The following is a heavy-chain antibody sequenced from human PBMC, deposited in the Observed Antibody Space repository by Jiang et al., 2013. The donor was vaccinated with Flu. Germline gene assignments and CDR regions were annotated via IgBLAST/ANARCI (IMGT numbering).Heavy chain of an antibody. CDR2: VKTHFDGGST. J-gene: IGHJ3*02. CDR1: AFTFSNAW. D-gene: IGHD4-11*01. CDR3: TTGWNDYGNYGDAFDI. V-gene: IGHV3-15*07. Sequence: VQLLESGGDLVKPGGSLRLSCAAYAFTFSNAWMNWVRQAPGKGLEWVGRVKTHFDGGSTDYAAPVKGRFIISRDDSKKHAVSANEQPENRGHSRLYCTTGWNDYGNYGDAFDIWGQGTMVTVSS.